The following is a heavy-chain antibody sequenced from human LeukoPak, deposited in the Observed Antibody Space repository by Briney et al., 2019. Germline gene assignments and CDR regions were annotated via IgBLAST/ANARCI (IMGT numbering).Heavy chain of an antibody. CDR2: VYSSGST. CDR3: AREDAFDI. V-gene: IGHV4-4*07. J-gene: IGHJ3*02. CDR1: GGSISSYY. Sequence: SETLSLTCTVSGGSISSYYWSWIRQPAGKGLGWIGRVYSSGSTNYNPSLKSRVTMTLDTSKNQFSLKLSSVTAADTAVYYCAREDAFDIWGQGTMVTVSS.